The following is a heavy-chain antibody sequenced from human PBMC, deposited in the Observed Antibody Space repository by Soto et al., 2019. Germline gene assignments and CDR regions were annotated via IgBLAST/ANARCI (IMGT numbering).Heavy chain of an antibody. CDR3: SREAGDY. Sequence: GGSLRLSCTVSGLTFGNYGMSWVRQAPGKGLEWVGFIRSKTYGETTEYAASVRGRFTISRDDSKSIAYLQMDSLKTEDTAVYYCSREAGDYWGRGTLVTVSS. CDR2: IRSKTYGETT. V-gene: IGHV3-49*04. J-gene: IGHJ4*02. CDR1: GLTFGNYG. D-gene: IGHD3-10*01.